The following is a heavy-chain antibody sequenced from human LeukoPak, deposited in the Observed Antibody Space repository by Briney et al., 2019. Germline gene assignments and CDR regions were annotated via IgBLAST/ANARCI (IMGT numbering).Heavy chain of an antibody. J-gene: IGHJ6*04. CDR3: AELGITMIGGV. D-gene: IGHD3-10*02. CDR1: GFTFSSYA. Sequence: GGSLRLSCAASGFTFSSYAMSWVRQAPGKGLEWVSIIYSGGSTFYADSVKGRFTISRDNAKNSLYLQMNSLRAEDTAVYYCAELGITMIGGVWGKGTTVTISS. CDR2: IYSGGST. V-gene: IGHV3-23*03.